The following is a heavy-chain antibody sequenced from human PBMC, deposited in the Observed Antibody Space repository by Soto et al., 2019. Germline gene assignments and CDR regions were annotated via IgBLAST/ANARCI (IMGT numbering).Heavy chain of an antibody. CDR2: INKDGSYK. CDR3: ARGGLEPFDY. CDR1: GFTFSSDW. D-gene: IGHD1-1*01. V-gene: IGHV3-74*01. Sequence: GGSLRLSCATSGFTFSSDWMHLVRQAPGKGLVWVSRINKDGSYKNYADFVEGRFTISRDDAKSELYLQMDRLRAEDTAVYYCARGGLEPFDYSGQGDMFTVSS. J-gene: IGHJ4*02.